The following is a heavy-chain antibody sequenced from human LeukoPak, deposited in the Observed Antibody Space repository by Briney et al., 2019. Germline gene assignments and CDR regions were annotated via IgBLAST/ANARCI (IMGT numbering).Heavy chain of an antibody. J-gene: IGHJ4*02. CDR3: AKCDFWSGYCDYFDY. Sequence: GGSLRLSCAASGFTFSSYAMSWVRQAPGKGLEWVSAISGSGGSTYYADSVKGRFTISRDNSKNTLYLQMNSLRAEDTAVYYCAKCDFWSGYCDYFDYWGQGTLVTVSS. CDR2: ISGSGGST. D-gene: IGHD3-3*01. V-gene: IGHV3-23*01. CDR1: GFTFSSYA.